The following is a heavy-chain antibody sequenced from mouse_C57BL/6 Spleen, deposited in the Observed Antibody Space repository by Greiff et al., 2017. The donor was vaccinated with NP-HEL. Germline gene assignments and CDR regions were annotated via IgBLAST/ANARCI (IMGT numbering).Heavy chain of an antibody. D-gene: IGHD2-2*01. CDR2: IFPRSGYT. CDR1: GYTFTGYS. J-gene: IGHJ3*01. V-gene: IGHV1-4*01. CDR3: ASDGYDFAY. Sequence: QVQLQQSGAELVKPGASVKMSCKASGYTFTGYSMHWVKQRPGQGLEWIGEIFPRSGYTKYNQKFKDKATLTADKSSSTAYMQLSSLTSEDSAVYYCASDGYDFAYWGQGTLVTVSA.